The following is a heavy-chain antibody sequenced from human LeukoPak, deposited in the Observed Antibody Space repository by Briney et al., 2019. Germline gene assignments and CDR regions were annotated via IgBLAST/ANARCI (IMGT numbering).Heavy chain of an antibody. CDR3: ARDRAVTQVWVEFDS. CDR2: IRDSGAT. D-gene: IGHD3-16*01. Sequence: PGGSLRLSCAASGFSFSIYAMSWVRQAPGKGLEWVSLIRDSGATFYADSVKGRFTISRDNSKNTIYLQMNRLRVEDTAVYFCARDRAVTQVWVEFDSWGQGTQVTVSS. V-gene: IGHV3-23*01. J-gene: IGHJ5*01. CDR1: GFSFSIYA.